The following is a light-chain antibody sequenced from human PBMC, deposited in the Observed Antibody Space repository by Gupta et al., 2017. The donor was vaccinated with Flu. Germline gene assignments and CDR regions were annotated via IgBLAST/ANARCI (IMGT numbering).Light chain of an antibody. V-gene: IGLV2-23*02. CDR3: RSYTGRSTVV. Sequence: ITNSCTGTSSDIGSYNLVSWYQQHPGKAPKLLIYEVSERPSGVSGRFSGSKSGNTASLTISGLQAEDEAAYYCRSYTGRSTVVVGGGRTVSVL. CDR1: SSDIGSYNL. CDR2: EVS. J-gene: IGLJ2*01.